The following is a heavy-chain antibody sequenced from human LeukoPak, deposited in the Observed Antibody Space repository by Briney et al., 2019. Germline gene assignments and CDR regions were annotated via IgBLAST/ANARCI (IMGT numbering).Heavy chain of an antibody. J-gene: IGHJ4*02. Sequence: ASVKVSCKASGGTFSSYAISWVRQAPGQGLEWMGRIIPILGIANYAQKFQGRVTITADKSTSTAYMELSSLRSEDTAVYYCAKDSTIFGVVIRYWGQGTLVTVSS. CDR3: AKDSTIFGVVIRY. CDR2: IIPILGIA. V-gene: IGHV1-69*04. CDR1: GGTFSSYA. D-gene: IGHD3-3*01.